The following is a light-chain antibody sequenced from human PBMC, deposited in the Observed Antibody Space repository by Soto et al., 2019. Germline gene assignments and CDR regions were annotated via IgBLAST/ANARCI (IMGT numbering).Light chain of an antibody. CDR2: AAS. V-gene: IGKV1-39*01. CDR1: QDIGDY. J-gene: IGKJ5*01. CDR3: QQTYRT. Sequence: DIQLTQSPSSLSASVGDRVTITCRASQDIGDYLNWYQQKPGKAPNLLIYAASSLQSGVPSRFSGGGSGTDFTLTISSLQPEDFATYYCQQTYRTFGQGTRLEIK.